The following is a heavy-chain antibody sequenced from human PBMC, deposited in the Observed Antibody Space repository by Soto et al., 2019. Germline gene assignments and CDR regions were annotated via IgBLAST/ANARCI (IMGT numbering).Heavy chain of an antibody. CDR1: CGSISSYY. Sequence: SETLSLTCTVSCGSISSYYWSWIRQPPGKGLEWIGYIYYSGSTNYNPSLKSRVTISVDTSKNQFSLKLSSVTAADTAVYYCARDLLAVRGVKNYYYGMDVWGQGTTVTVSS. V-gene: IGHV4-59*01. CDR2: IYYSGST. D-gene: IGHD3-10*01. J-gene: IGHJ6*02. CDR3: ARDLLAVRGVKNYYYGMDV.